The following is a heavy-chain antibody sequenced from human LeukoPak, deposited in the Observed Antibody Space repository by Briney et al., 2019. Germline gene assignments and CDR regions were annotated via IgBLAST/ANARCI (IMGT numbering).Heavy chain of an antibody. CDR3: AKDQAVAGTSGFDY. Sequence: GGSLRLSCAASGFTFSSYAMSWVRQAPGKGLEWVSAISGSGGSTYYADSVKGRFTTSRDNSKNTLYPQMNSLRAEDTAVYYCAKDQAVAGTSGFDYWGQGTLVTVSS. CDR2: ISGSGGST. J-gene: IGHJ4*02. CDR1: GFTFSSYA. D-gene: IGHD6-19*01. V-gene: IGHV3-23*01.